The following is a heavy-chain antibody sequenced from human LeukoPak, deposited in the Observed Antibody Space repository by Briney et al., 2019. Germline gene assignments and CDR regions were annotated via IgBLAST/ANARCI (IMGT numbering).Heavy chain of an antibody. CDR2: INPNSGGT. CDR3: ARGPFAAAALVEDY. J-gene: IGHJ4*02. V-gene: IGHV1-2*02. CDR1: GYTFTRYY. Sequence: ASVKVSCKAAGYTFTRYYMNWVGQAAGQGREGRGWINPNSGGTNYAQKFQGRVTMTSDTSITTAYMELSRLRSDDTAVYYCARGPFAAAALVEDYWGQGTLVTVSS. D-gene: IGHD2-2*01.